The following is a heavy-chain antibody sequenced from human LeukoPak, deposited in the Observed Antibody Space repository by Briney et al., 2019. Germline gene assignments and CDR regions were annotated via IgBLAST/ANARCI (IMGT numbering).Heavy chain of an antibody. CDR3: AKGGDNHYGMDV. Sequence: PGGSLRLSCAASGFTFSSYGMHWVRQAPGKGLEWVAVISYDGSNKYYADSVKGRFTISRDNSKNTLYLQMNSLRAEDTAVYYCAKGGDNHYGMDVWGQGTTVTVSS. D-gene: IGHD3-16*01. CDR1: GFTFSSYG. V-gene: IGHV3-30*18. J-gene: IGHJ6*02. CDR2: ISYDGSNK.